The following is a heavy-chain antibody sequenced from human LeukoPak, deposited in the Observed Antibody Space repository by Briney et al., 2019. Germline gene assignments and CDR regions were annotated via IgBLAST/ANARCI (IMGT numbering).Heavy chain of an antibody. Sequence: GGSLGLSCAASGFTFSTYAMTWVRQAPGKGLEWVSSISGSGDPTYYADSVGGRFAISRDNSKNTLYLQMNNLRAEDTALYYCAKDRDQQLFATIFDYWGQGTLVTVSS. CDR3: AKDRDQQLFATIFDY. V-gene: IGHV3-23*01. J-gene: IGHJ4*02. D-gene: IGHD5-18*01. CDR2: ISGSGDPT. CDR1: GFTFSTYA.